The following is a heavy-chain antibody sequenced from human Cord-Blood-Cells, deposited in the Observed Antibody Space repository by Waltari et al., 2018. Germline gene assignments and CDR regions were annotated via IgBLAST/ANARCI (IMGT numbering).Heavy chain of an antibody. V-gene: IGHV1-2*02. Sequence: QVQLVQSGAEVKKPGASVKVSCKASGYTFTGYYMHWVRQAPGQGLECMGRSNPNSGGTNYAQKFQGRGTMTRDTSISTAYMELSRLRSDDTAVYYCARVVAVVVVPADYWGQGTLVTVSS. CDR1: GYTFTGYY. CDR3: ARVVAVVVVPADY. J-gene: IGHJ4*02. CDR2: SNPNSGGT. D-gene: IGHD2-2*01.